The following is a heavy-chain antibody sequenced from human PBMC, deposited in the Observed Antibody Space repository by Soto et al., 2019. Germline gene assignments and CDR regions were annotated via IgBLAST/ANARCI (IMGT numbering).Heavy chain of an antibody. CDR2: IGTAGDT. CDR3: AKSQEIGTHFFDS. J-gene: IGHJ4*02. D-gene: IGHD6-13*01. V-gene: IGHV3-13*01. Sequence: VGSLRLSCEASGFTFSGFDMHWVRQPTGKGLEWVSSIGTAGDTYYAVSVKGRFTISRDNAKNSLSLQMNSLRAGDMAVYFCAKSQEIGTHFFDSWGQGTQVTVSS. CDR1: GFTFSGFD.